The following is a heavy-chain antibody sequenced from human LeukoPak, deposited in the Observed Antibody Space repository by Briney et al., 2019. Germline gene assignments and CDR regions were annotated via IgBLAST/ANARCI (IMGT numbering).Heavy chain of an antibody. CDR1: GFPFSSYA. CDR2: ISDSGGST. V-gene: IGHV3-64D*09. Sequence: GGSLRLSCSASGFPFSSYAMHWVRQAPGKGLEYVSAISDSGGSTYYADSVKGRFTVSRDNSKNTLYLQMSSLRAEDTAVYFCVRGYSFGPYGMDVWGQGTTVTVSS. D-gene: IGHD2-15*01. J-gene: IGHJ6*02. CDR3: VRGYSFGPYGMDV.